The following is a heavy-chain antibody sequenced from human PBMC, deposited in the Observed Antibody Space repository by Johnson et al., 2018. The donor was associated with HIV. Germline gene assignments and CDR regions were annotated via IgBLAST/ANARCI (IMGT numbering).Heavy chain of an antibody. Sequence: QVQLLESGGGVVQPGRSLRLSCAASGFTFSSYGMHWVRQAPGKGLEWVAVISYDGTNKYYADSVKGRFTISRDNSKNTLYLQMNSLRAEDTAVYYCAKPLRWDFAVDAFDIWGQGTMVTVSS. D-gene: IGHD1-26*01. V-gene: IGHV3-30*18. CDR1: GFTFSSYG. CDR3: AKPLRWDFAVDAFDI. J-gene: IGHJ3*02. CDR2: ISYDGTNK.